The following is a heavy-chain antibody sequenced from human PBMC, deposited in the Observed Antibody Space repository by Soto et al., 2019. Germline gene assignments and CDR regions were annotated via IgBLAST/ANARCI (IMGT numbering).Heavy chain of an antibody. J-gene: IGHJ3*02. CDR3: AKDHFTGNGVLDDFDI. CDR2: IGTADI. CDR1: GFAFSRYS. D-gene: IGHD2-8*01. Sequence: PGGSLRLSCAATGFAFSRYSMSWVRQAPGKGLEWVSFIGTADIYYADSVKGRFTISRDNSKNMVFLQMNSLSADDTAVYYCAKDHFTGNGVLDDFDIWGQGTMVTVSS. V-gene: IGHV3-23*01.